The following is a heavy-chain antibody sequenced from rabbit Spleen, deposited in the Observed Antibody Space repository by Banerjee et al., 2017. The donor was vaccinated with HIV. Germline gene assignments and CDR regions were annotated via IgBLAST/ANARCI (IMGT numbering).Heavy chain of an antibody. J-gene: IGHJ3*01. CDR2: IYGGSSDST. Sequence: QSLEESGGGLVQPEGSLTLTCTASGFTISSSYYMCWVRQAPGKGLEWIACIYGGSSDSTYYASWAKGRFTVSKTSSTTVTLQMTSLTAADTATYFCARWISRLDLWGPGTLVTVS. CDR1: GFTISSSYY. CDR3: ARWISRLDL. V-gene: IGHV1S40*01.